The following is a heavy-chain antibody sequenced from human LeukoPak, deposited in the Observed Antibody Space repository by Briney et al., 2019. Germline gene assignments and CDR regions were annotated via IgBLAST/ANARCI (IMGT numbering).Heavy chain of an antibody. CDR2: INHSGST. D-gene: IGHD1-1*01. CDR3: ASRNVSYFDD. CDR1: GGSFSGCY. V-gene: IGHV4-34*01. Sequence: SETLTLTCAVYGGSFSGCYWSWIRQPPGKGLEWIGEINHSGSTNYNPSLKSRVTISVDTSKNQFSLKLSSVTAADTAVYYCASRNVSYFDDWGQGTLVTVPS. J-gene: IGHJ4*02.